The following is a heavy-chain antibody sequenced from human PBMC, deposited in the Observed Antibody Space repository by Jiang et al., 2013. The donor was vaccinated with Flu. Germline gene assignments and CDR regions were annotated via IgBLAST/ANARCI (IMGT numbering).Heavy chain of an antibody. V-gene: IGHV1-3*01. D-gene: IGHD3-10*01. CDR2: ISAVNDDR. Sequence: GAEVKAAGASVMVSCKASGDTFTPSAIHWVRQAPGQRLEWMGWISAVNDDRKYSQKFQGRLTFSRDTSATNTYMILSSLGSEDTAVYYCARNRWGGKFDYVGPGNPGHRLL. J-gene: IGHJ4*02. CDR1: GDTFTPSA. CDR3: ARNRWGGKFDY.